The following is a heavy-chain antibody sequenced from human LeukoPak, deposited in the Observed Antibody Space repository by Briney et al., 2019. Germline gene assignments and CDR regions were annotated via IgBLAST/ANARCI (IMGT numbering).Heavy chain of an antibody. Sequence: GGSLRLSCAASGFTFSSYGMHWVRQAPGKGLEWVAAISYDGSNRYYADSLKGRFTISRDNSKNTLYLQMSSLRAEDTAVYYCVPHINYSYQYWGRGTQVTVS. J-gene: IGHJ4*02. CDR1: GFTFSSYG. CDR3: VPHINYSYQY. D-gene: IGHD5-18*01. CDR2: ISYDGSNR. V-gene: IGHV3-30*03.